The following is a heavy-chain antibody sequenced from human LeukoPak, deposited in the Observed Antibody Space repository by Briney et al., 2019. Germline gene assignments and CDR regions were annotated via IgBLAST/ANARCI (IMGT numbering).Heavy chain of an antibody. J-gene: IGHJ4*02. CDR2: MYTSVTT. CDR3: ARHLAPYRPFHD. V-gene: IGHV4-4*09. CDR1: GASISTYY. D-gene: IGHD1-14*01. Sequence: TSETLSLTCTVSGASISTYYWTWVRQPPGKGLEWIGSMYTSVTTKYNPSLKSRGTISVDTSKNRSSLNLISVTAADTAVYYCARHLAPYRPFHDWGQGSQVTVSS.